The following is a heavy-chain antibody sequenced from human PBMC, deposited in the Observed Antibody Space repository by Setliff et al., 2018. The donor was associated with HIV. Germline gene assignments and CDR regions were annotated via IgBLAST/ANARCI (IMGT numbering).Heavy chain of an antibody. Sequence: SETLSLTCIVSGGSLTSYYWSWIRQAPGKGLEWIGYAFYSGSTNYNPSLKSRVTISVDMSKNQFSLKLSSVTAADTAVYYCARGSKGGFFDYWGQGTLVTVSS. D-gene: IGHD3-16*01. CDR1: GGSLTSYY. J-gene: IGHJ4*02. CDR3: ARGSKGGFFDY. CDR2: AFYSGST. V-gene: IGHV4-59*12.